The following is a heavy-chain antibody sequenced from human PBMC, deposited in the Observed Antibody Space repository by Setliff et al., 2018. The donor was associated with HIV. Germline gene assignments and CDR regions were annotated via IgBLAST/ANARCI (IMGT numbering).Heavy chain of an antibody. D-gene: IGHD5-18*01. Sequence: SETLSLTCTVSGGSISSGNYYWNWIRQHPGKGLEWIGYIYYSGSTNYNPSLESRVAMSVDTSKQQFSLEVSSVTAADTAVYYCARTRGYSYGTLAGFDYWGRGSLVTVSS. J-gene: IGHJ4*01. V-gene: IGHV4-61*01. CDR3: ARTRGYSYGTLAGFDY. CDR2: IYYSGST. CDR1: GGSISSGNYY.